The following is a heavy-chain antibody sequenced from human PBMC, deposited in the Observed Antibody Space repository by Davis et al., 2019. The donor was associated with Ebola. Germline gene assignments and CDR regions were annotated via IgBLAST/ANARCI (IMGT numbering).Heavy chain of an antibody. Sequence: GGSLRLSCAASGFTFSSNYMSWVRQAPGKGLEWVSVIYSGGSTYYADSVKGRFTISRDNSKNTLYLQMNSLRAEDTAVYYCQRGSSSWYGKAYYFDYWGQGTLVTVSS. CDR3: QRGSSSWYGKAYYFDY. CDR1: GFTFSSNY. CDR2: IYSGGST. D-gene: IGHD6-13*01. J-gene: IGHJ4*02. V-gene: IGHV3-53*01.